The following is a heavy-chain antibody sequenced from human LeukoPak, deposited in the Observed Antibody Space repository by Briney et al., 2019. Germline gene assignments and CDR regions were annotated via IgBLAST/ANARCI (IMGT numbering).Heavy chain of an antibody. J-gene: IGHJ6*02. CDR3: AKERNLDTAMVTPTFYYYYGMDV. CDR1: GFTFSSYG. CDR2: ISYDGSNK. V-gene: IGHV3-30*18. Sequence: GGSLRLSCAASGFTFSSYGMHWVRQAPGKGLVWVAVISYDGSNKYYADSVKGRFTISRDNSKNTLYLQMNSLRAEDTAVYYCAKERNLDTAMVTPTFYYYYGMDVWGQGTTVTVSS. D-gene: IGHD5-18*01.